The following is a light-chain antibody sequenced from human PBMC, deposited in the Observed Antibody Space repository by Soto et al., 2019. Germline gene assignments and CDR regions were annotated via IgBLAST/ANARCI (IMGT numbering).Light chain of an antibody. CDR1: QSISSY. CDR3: LQDYNYPWT. Sequence: IQITQSPASLSASVVDRVTITCRASQSISSYLNWYQQKPGKAPKLLIYAASSLQSGVPSRFSGSGSGTDFTLTISSLQPEDFATYYCLQDYNYPWTFGQGTKVDI. CDR2: AAS. V-gene: IGKV1-6*01. J-gene: IGKJ1*01.